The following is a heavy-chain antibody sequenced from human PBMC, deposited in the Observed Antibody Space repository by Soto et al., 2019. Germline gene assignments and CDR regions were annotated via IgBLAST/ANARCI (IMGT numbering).Heavy chain of an antibody. CDR2: IIPILGIA. CDR1: GGTFSSYT. J-gene: IGHJ3*02. V-gene: IGHV1-69*02. Sequence: QVQLVQSGAEVKKPGSSVKVSCKASGGTFSSYTISWVRQAPGQGLAWMGRIIPILGIANYAQKFQGRVTITADKSTSTAYMELSSLRSEDTAVYYCARGALLGYCSGGSCYKSAFDIWGQGTMVTVSS. CDR3: ARGALLGYCSGGSCYKSAFDI. D-gene: IGHD2-15*01.